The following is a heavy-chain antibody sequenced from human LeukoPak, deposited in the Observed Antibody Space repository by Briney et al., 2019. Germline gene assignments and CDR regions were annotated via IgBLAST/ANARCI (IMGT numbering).Heavy chain of an antibody. V-gene: IGHV4-4*02. J-gene: IGHJ4*02. D-gene: IGHD6-13*01. CDR2: IYHSGST. CDR1: GGSISSSNW. CDR3: ARHSFSWFDY. Sequence: SGTMSLTCAVAGGSISSSNWWSWVRQHPGKGLEWIGDIYHSGSTNYNPSLKSRVTISVDKSKNQYSLKLSSVTAAGTAVYYWARHSFSWFDYWGQGTLDTVSS.